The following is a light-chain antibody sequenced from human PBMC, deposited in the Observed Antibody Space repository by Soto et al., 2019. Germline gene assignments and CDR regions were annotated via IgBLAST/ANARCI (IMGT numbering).Light chain of an antibody. J-gene: IGKJ1*01. CDR3: QPYNSYSEA. Sequence: EIQRTQSPSTLSGSVGDRSTITCLASQTISSWLAWYQQKPGKAPKLLIYKASTLKSGVPSRFSGSGSGTEFTLTISSLQPDDFATYYCQPYNSYSEAVGQGTKVEIK. CDR1: QTISSW. CDR2: KAS. V-gene: IGKV1-5*03.